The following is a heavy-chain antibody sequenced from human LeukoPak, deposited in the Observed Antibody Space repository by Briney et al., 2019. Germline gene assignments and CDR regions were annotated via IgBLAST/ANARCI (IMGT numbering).Heavy chain of an antibody. CDR2: IYYSGSA. J-gene: IGHJ2*01. D-gene: IGHD6-13*01. CDR1: GGSISNYY. V-gene: IGHV4-59*01. Sequence: SETLSLTCIVSGGSISNYYWSWIRQPPGKGLDWIGFIYYSGSAKYNPSLKSRVTMSFDTSKNQFSLNLRSVTAADTAMYYCARAYSSSWYYYYFDLWGRGTLVTVSS. CDR3: ARAYSSSWYYYYFDL.